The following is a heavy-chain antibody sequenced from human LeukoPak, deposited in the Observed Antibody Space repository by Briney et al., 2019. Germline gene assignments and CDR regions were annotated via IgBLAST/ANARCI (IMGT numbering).Heavy chain of an antibody. J-gene: IGHJ4*02. D-gene: IGHD3-10*01. Sequence: RSSETLSLTCTVSGGSISSSSYYWSWIRQPPGKGLEWIGEINHSGSTNYNPSLKSRVTISIDTSKNQFSLKLSSVTAADTAVYYCARLRTMVRGVTPWDYWGQGTLVTVSS. CDR3: ARLRTMVRGVTPWDY. CDR2: INHSGST. CDR1: GGSISSSSYY. V-gene: IGHV4-39*07.